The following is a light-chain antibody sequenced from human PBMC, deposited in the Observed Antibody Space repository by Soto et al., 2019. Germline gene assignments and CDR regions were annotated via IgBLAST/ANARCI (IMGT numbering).Light chain of an antibody. J-gene: IGKJ1*01. Sequence: EVVLTQSPATLSLSPGERANLSCRTSQSVSRTLAWYQQKSGQAPRLLIYDASNRATGIPTRFSGSGSGTDFTPTISSLEPEDFAVYYCQQRYNWPQTFGQGTKVEIK. CDR3: QQRYNWPQT. CDR2: DAS. V-gene: IGKV3-11*01. CDR1: QSVSRT.